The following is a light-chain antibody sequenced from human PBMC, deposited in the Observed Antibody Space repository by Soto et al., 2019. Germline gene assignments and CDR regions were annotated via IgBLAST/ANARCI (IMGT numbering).Light chain of an antibody. Sequence: EIVLTQSPGTLSLSPGERATLSCRASQSVSSSYLAWYQQKPGQAPRLLIYGASSRATGLPDRFSGSGSGTDFTLTISRLEPEDLAVYYGQQYGSSSWTFGQGTKV. CDR2: GAS. CDR1: QSVSSSY. CDR3: QQYGSSSWT. J-gene: IGKJ1*01. V-gene: IGKV3-20*01.